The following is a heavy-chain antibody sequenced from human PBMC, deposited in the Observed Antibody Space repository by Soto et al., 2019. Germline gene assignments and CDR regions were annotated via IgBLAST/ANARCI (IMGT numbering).Heavy chain of an antibody. D-gene: IGHD2-2*01. J-gene: IGHJ5*02. CDR2: INPNSGNT. CDR3: AIIGYCSSTSCYGYNWFDP. V-gene: IGHV1-8*01. CDR1: GYTFTSYD. Sequence: ASVKVSCKASGYTFTSYDINWVRQATGQGLEWMGWINPNSGNTGYAQKFQGRVTMTRNTSISTAYMELSSLRSEDTAVYYCAIIGYCSSTSCYGYNWFDPWGQGTLVTVSS.